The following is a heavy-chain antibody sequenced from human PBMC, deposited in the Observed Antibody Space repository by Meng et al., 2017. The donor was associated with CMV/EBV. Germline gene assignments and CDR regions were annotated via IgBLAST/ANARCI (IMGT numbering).Heavy chain of an antibody. J-gene: IGHJ4*02. CDR2: ITSSGRTK. V-gene: IGHV3-11*01. CDR1: GGSISSYY. D-gene: IGHD1-1*01. CDR3: ARDLPSDPSLDPIGLDY. Sequence: LSLTCTVSGGSISSYYWSWIRQAPGKGLEWVSYITSSGRTKYYADSVKGRFTISRDNAKNSLYLQMNSLRAEDTALYYCARDLPSDPSLDPIGLDYWGQGTLVTVSS.